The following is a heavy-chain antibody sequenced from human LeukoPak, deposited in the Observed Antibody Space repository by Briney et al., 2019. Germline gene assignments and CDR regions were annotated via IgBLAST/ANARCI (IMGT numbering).Heavy chain of an antibody. CDR3: AKDFYGFWSGYPNWFDP. V-gene: IGHV3-23*01. D-gene: IGHD3-3*01. J-gene: IGHJ5*02. CDR1: GFTFSSYA. CDR2: ISGSGGST. Sequence: PGGSLRLSCAASGFTFSSYAMSWVRQPPGKGLEWVSAISGSGGSTYYQASAKGRFTLSRDNSRNTLYLQMNSLRADDTAVYYCAKDFYGFWSGYPNWFDPWGQGTLVTVSS.